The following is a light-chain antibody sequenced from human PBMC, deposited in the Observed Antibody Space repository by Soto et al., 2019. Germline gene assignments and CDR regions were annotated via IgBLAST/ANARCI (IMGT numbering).Light chain of an antibody. J-gene: IGKJ1*01. V-gene: IGKV1-5*01. CDR3: QQYNSYTWT. CDR1: QSISSW. Sequence: DIQMTQSPSTLSASVGDRVTITCRASQSISSWLAWYQQKPGKAPKLLIYDASSLESGVPSRFSGSGSGTEFTRTISILQPDDFATYYCQQYNSYTWTFGQGTKVEIK. CDR2: DAS.